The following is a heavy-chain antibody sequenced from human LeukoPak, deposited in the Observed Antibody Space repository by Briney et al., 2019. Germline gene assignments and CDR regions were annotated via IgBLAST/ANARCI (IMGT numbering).Heavy chain of an antibody. V-gene: IGHV3-30*03. D-gene: IGHD2-2*01. CDR1: GFTFSSYG. CDR2: ISYDGSNK. CDR3: AADMRHCGSTSCPRPADAFDI. Sequence: GRSLRLSCAASGFTFSSYGMHWVRQAPGKGLEWVAVISYDGSNKYYADSVKGRFTISRDNSKNTLYLQMNSLRAEDTAVYYCAADMRHCGSTSCPRPADAFDIWGQGTMVTVSS. J-gene: IGHJ3*02.